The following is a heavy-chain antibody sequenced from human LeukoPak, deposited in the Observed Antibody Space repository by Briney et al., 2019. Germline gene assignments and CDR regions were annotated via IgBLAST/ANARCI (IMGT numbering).Heavy chain of an antibody. CDR3: ARVRSSGYLIDY. Sequence: SETLSLTCTVSGYSISSGYYWGWIRQPPGQGLEWIGSIYHSGSTYYNPSLKSRVTISVDTSKNQFSLKLSSVTAADTAVYYCARVRSSGYLIDYWGQGTLVTVSS. CDR2: IYHSGST. CDR1: GYSISSGYY. V-gene: IGHV4-38-2*02. D-gene: IGHD3-22*01. J-gene: IGHJ4*02.